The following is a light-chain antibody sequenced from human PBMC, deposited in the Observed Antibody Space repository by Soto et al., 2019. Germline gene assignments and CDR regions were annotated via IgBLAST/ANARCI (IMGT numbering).Light chain of an antibody. V-gene: IGKV3-15*01. J-gene: IGKJ5*01. Sequence: EIVLTHSPGTLSLSPGAIATLSCRASQSVSSNLAWYQQKPGQAPRLLIYGASSRATGVPARFSGSWSGTEFTLTISSLQSEDFAVYYCQQYNNWITFGQGTRLEIK. CDR2: GAS. CDR3: QQYNNWIT. CDR1: QSVSSN.